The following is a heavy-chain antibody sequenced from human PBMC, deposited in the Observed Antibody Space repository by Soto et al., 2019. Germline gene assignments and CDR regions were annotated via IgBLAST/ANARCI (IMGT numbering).Heavy chain of an antibody. Sequence: PSETLSLTCTVSGGSISSYFWSWIRQPPGKGLEWIGNIYYSGSTNYNPSLKSRVTISVDMPKNQFSLKLSSVTAADTAVYYCARSGYDYGEWFDPWGQGTLVTVSS. CDR3: ARSGYDYGEWFDP. D-gene: IGHD5-12*01. V-gene: IGHV4-59*08. CDR1: GGSISSYF. J-gene: IGHJ5*02. CDR2: IYYSGST.